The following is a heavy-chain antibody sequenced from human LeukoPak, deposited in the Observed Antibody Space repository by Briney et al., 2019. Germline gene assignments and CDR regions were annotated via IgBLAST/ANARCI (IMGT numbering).Heavy chain of an antibody. V-gene: IGHV3-23*01. D-gene: IGHD3-9*01. CDR1: GFTFSNYA. J-gene: IGHJ4*02. Sequence: GASLRLSCAASGFTFSNYAMSWVRQAPGKGLEWVSAIGGRDGGTYYADSVKGWFTVSRDDPKNTLYLQMNTLRAEDTAVYYCAKWGDYDILTGYYDSDYWGQGTLVTVSS. CDR2: IGGRDGGT. CDR3: AKWGDYDILTGYYDSDY.